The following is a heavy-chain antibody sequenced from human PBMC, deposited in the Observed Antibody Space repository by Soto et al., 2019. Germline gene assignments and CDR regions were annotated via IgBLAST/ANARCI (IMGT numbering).Heavy chain of an antibody. V-gene: IGHV1-69*13. CDR1: GGTFSSYA. J-gene: IGHJ3*02. Sequence: SVKVSCKASGGTFSSYAISWVRQAPGQGLEWMGGIIPIFGTANYAQKFQGRVTITADESTSTAYMELSSLRSEDTAVYYCARSSGYSYALDAFDIWGQGTMVTVSS. CDR2: IIPIFGTA. D-gene: IGHD3-22*01. CDR3: ARSSGYSYALDAFDI.